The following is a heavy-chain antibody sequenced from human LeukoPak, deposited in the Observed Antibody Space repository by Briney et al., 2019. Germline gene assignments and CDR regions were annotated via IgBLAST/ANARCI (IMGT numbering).Heavy chain of an antibody. D-gene: IGHD2-2*01. CDR2: IYPGDPDT. J-gene: IGHJ4*02. CDR3: ARPYCSSTSCYALGY. Sequence: GESLKISCKGSGYRFTNYWIGWVRQMPGKGLEWMGIIYPGDPDTRYSPSFQGQVTISADKSISTAYLQWSSLKASDTAMYYCARPYCSSTSCYALGYWGQGTLVTVSS. V-gene: IGHV5-51*01. CDR1: GYRFTNYW.